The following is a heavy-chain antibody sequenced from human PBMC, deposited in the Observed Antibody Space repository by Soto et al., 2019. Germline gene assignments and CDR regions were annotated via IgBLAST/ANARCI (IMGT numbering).Heavy chain of an antibody. J-gene: IGHJ4*02. V-gene: IGHV3-30*18. CDR3: GKEWVYDSSGWSFDY. CDR2: ISYDGSNK. D-gene: IGHD3-22*01. Sequence: QVQLVESGGGVVQPGRSLRLSCAASGFTFSSYGMHWVRQAPGKGLEWVAVISYDGSNKYYADSVKGRFTISRDNSKNTLYLQMNSLRAEDTAVYYCGKEWVYDSSGWSFDYWGQGTLVTASS. CDR1: GFTFSSYG.